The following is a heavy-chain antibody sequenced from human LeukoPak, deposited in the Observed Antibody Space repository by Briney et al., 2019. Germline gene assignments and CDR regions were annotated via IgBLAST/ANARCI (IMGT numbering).Heavy chain of an antibody. CDR1: GFTVSSNY. CDR2: IYSGGST. D-gene: IGHD6-19*01. CDR3: ARVPDSSGWYFDY. J-gene: IGHJ4*02. V-gene: IGHV3-66*01. Sequence: PGGSLRLSCAASGFTVSSNYMSWVRQAPGKGLEGVSVIYSGGSTYYADSVKGRFTISRDNSKNTLYLQMNSLRAEDTAVYYCARVPDSSGWYFDYWGQGTLVTVSS.